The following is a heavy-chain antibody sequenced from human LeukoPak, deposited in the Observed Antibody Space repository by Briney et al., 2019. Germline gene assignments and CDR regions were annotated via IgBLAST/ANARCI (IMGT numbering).Heavy chain of an antibody. Sequence: SGGSLRLSCAASGFTFSSYSMNWVRQAPGKGLEWVSYISSSSNTIYYADSVKGRFTISRDNAKNSLYLQMNSLRVEDTAVYYCARAPLVVAAIPKYFQHWGQGTLVTVSS. V-gene: IGHV3-48*04. CDR3: ARAPLVVAAIPKYFQH. J-gene: IGHJ1*01. D-gene: IGHD2-15*01. CDR2: ISSSSNTI. CDR1: GFTFSSYS.